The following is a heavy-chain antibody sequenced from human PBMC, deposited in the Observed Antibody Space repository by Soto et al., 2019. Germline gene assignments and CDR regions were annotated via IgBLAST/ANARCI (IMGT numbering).Heavy chain of an antibody. CDR2: IYYSGST. V-gene: IGHV4-59*01. CDR1: GGSISSYY. J-gene: IGHJ4*02. CDR3: ARETVGATTLIDY. D-gene: IGHD1-26*01. Sequence: QVQLQESGPGLVKPSETLSLTCTVSGGSISSYYWSWIRQPPGKGLEWIGYIYYSGSTNYNPPLQSRFPISVDTSKNQFSLKLSSVTAADTAVYYCARETVGATTLIDYWGQGTLVTVSS.